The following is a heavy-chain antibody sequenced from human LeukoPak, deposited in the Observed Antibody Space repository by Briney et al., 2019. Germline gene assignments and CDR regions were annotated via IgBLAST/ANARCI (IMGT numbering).Heavy chain of an antibody. CDR3: ARASRNLYYFDY. CDR2: ISSSSSYI. V-gene: IGHV3-21*01. CDR1: GFTFSSYS. J-gene: IGHJ4*02. Sequence: PGGSLRLSCAASGFTFSSYSMNWVRQAPGKGLEWVSSISSSSSYIYYADSVKGRFTISRDNAKNSLYLQMNSLRAEDTAVYYCARASRNLYYFDYWGQGTLVTVSS.